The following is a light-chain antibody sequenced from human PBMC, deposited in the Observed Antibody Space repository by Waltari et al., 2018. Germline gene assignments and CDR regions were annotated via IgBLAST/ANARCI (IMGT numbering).Light chain of an antibody. CDR3: AAWDDSLSGPV. J-gene: IGLJ2*01. CDR2: RNN. CDR1: SSNIGSNH. V-gene: IGLV1-47*01. Sequence: QSVLTQPPSASETPGQRVTISCSGSSSNIGSNHVSWYQHLPGTAPKLLIYRNNQRPSGVPDRFSGSKSGTSASLAISGLRSEDEADYYCAAWDDSLSGPVFGGGTKLTVL.